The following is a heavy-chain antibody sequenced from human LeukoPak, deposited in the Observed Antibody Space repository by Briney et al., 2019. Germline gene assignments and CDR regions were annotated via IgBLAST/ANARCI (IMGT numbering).Heavy chain of an antibody. CDR3: ARAYGDHTPYYYGMDV. Sequence: GASVKVSCKASGYTFTSYYMHWVRQAPGQGLEWMGGIIPIFGTANYAQKFQGRVTITADESTSTAYMELSSLRSEDTAVYYCARAYGDHTPYYYGMDVWGQGTTVTVSS. CDR2: IIPIFGTA. D-gene: IGHD4-17*01. CDR1: GYTFTSYY. V-gene: IGHV1-69*13. J-gene: IGHJ6*02.